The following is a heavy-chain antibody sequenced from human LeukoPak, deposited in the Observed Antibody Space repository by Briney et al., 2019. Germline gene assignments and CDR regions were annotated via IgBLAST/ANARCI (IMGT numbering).Heavy chain of an antibody. J-gene: IGHJ4*02. V-gene: IGHV4-39*07. CDR3: VREGYSNSRWWFDY. CDR1: GGSISSSSYY. D-gene: IGHD6-13*01. Sequence: SETLSLTCTVSGGSISSSSYYWGWIRQPPGKGLEWIGSIYYSGSTYYNPSLKSRVTISLDTSKNQFSLKLSSVTAADTAVYYCVREGYSNSRWWFDYWGQGTLVTVSS. CDR2: IYYSGST.